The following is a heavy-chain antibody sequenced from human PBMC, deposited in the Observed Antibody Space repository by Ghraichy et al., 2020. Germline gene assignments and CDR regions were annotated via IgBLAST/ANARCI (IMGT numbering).Heavy chain of an antibody. V-gene: IGHV3-7*01. Sequence: GGSLRLSCAASEFTFSVFWMSWFRQAPGKGPEWVANINHDGTEKYYVGSVQGRFTISRDNAKNSLYLQLNSLRAEDTAVYYCVRIGVLRKLDYWGQGTLVTVSS. J-gene: IGHJ4*02. CDR3: VRIGVLRKLDY. D-gene: IGHD3-3*01. CDR2: INHDGTEK. CDR1: EFTFSVFW.